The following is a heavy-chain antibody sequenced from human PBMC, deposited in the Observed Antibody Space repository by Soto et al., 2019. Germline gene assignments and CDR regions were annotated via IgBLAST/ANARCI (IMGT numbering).Heavy chain of an antibody. D-gene: IGHD6-13*01. CDR1: GFTFSSYA. CDR2: ISGSGGST. J-gene: IGHJ5*02. Sequence: GGSLRLSCAASGFTFSSYAMSWVRQAPGKGLEWVSTISGSGGSTYYADSVKGRFTISRDNSRNTLYLQMNSLRAEDTALYYCAKDRGSGSTSWYNGWFDPWGQGTLVTVSS. CDR3: AKDRGSGSTSWYNGWFDP. V-gene: IGHV3-23*01.